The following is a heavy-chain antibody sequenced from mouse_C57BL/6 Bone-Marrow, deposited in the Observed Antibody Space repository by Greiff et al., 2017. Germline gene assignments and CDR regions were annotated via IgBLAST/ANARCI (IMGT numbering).Heavy chain of an antibody. CDR1: GYTFTSYW. CDR2: IDPSDSYT. J-gene: IGHJ2*01. V-gene: IGHV1-59*01. CDR3: ARDYDYDPYYFDY. Sequence: VQLQQPGAELVRPGTSVKLSCKASGYTFTSYWMHWVKQRPGQGLEWIGVIDPSDSYTNYNQKFKGKATLTVDTSSSTAYMQLSSLTSEDSAVYYCARDYDYDPYYFDYWGQGTTLTVSS. D-gene: IGHD2-4*01.